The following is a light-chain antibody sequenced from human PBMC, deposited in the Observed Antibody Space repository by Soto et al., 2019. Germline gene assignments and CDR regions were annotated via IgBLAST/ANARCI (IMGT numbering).Light chain of an antibody. CDR3: SSYSSSSTPMV. CDR2: DVT. J-gene: IGLJ3*02. CDR1: SSDVGGYNY. V-gene: IGLV2-14*01. Sequence: QSVLTQPASVSGCPGQSISISCTGTSSDVGGYNYVSWYQQLPGKAPKLLIYDVTYRPSGVSDRFSGSKSGNTASLTISALQAEDEADYYCSSYSSSSTPMVFGGGTKLTVL.